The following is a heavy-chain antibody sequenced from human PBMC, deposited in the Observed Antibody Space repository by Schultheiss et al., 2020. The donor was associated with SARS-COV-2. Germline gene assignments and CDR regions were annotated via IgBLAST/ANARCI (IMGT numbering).Heavy chain of an antibody. CDR2: IWYDGSNK. CDR1: GFTFSRYG. CDR3: TNSHSSSWYALGY. Sequence: GGSLRLSCAASGFTFSRYGMHWVRQAPGKGLEWVAVIWYDGSNKYYTDSVKGRFTISRDNSKNTLYLQMNSLRAEDTAVYYCTNSHSSSWYALGYWGQGTLVTVSS. J-gene: IGHJ4*02. D-gene: IGHD6-13*01. V-gene: IGHV3-33*06.